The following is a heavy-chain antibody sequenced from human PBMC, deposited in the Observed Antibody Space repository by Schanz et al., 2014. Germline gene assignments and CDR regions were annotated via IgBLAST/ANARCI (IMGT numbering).Heavy chain of an antibody. CDR1: GFTLTSHF. CDR3: AFDRDDAYDI. D-gene: IGHD3-9*01. Sequence: QVQLVQSGSELTRPGASVKVSCKASGFTLTSHFMHWLRQAPGQGLEWMGLINPIDGSTTYVWGFHGRLTMTRDTSTTTVYMDLSSLISEDTAVYYCAFDRDDAYDIWGQGTTVTVSS. CDR2: INPIDGST. V-gene: IGHV1-46*01. J-gene: IGHJ3*02.